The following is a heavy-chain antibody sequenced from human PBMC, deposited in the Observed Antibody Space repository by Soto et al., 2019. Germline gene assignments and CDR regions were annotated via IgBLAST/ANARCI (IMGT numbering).Heavy chain of an antibody. Sequence: ASVKVSCKASGYTFTGHYIHWVRQAPEQGPEWMGEIGPESGATRYAQKFQGRVTMTRDMSITTVYMELNNLSPDDTAVYYCGRGRSGQLGVFYWGQGTRVTVSS. CDR3: GRGRSGQLGVFY. CDR1: GYTFTGHY. V-gene: IGHV1-2*02. CDR2: IGPESGAT. D-gene: IGHD5-12*01. J-gene: IGHJ4*02.